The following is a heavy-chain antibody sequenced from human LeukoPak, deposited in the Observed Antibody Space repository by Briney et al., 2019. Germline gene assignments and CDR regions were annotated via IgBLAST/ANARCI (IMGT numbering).Heavy chain of an antibody. D-gene: IGHD3-3*01. CDR3: ATSYDFWSGYYLDY. CDR1: GFTFSSYA. J-gene: IGHJ4*02. V-gene: IGHV3-7*01. Sequence: GGSLRLSCAASGFTFSSYAMHWVRQAPGKGLEWVANIKQDGNEKYYVDSVKGRFTISRDNAKNSLYLQMNSLRAEDTAVYYCATSYDFWSGYYLDYWGQGTLVTVSS. CDR2: IKQDGNEK.